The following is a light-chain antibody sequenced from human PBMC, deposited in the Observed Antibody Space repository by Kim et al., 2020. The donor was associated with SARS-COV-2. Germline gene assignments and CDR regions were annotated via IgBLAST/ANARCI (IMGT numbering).Light chain of an antibody. CDR2: GNS. CDR3: QAYDSSLSVYVV. J-gene: IGLJ2*01. Sequence: VTISGTGCSTSIGAGYDVHWYQQLPRTAPHPRIYGNSNRPSGVPDRVSGSKSGTSASLAITGLQAEDEADYYCQAYDSSLSVYVVFGGGTQLTVL. V-gene: IGLV1-40*01. CDR1: STSIGAGYD.